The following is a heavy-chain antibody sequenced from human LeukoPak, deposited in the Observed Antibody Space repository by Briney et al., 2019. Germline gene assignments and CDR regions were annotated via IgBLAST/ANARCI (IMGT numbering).Heavy chain of an antibody. Sequence: GASVKVSCKASGYTFTSNYIHWVRQAPGQGLEWMGMIYPRDGSTSYAQKFQGRVTVTRDTSTSTVHAELSGLRSEDTAVYYCARDQEGFDYWGQGTLVTVSS. CDR2: IYPRDGST. CDR3: ARDQEGFDY. J-gene: IGHJ4*02. V-gene: IGHV1-46*01. CDR1: GYTFTSNY.